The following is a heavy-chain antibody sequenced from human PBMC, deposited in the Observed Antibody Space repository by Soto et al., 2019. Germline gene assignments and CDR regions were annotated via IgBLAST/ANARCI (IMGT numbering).Heavy chain of an antibody. D-gene: IGHD3-3*01. CDR3: VRLGFWSGYFGWTHPYYYYYYMDV. J-gene: IGHJ6*03. V-gene: IGHV4-39*01. CDR1: GGSISSSSYY. Sequence: SETLSLTCTVSGGSISSSSYYWGWIRQPPGKGLEWIGSFYYSGSTYYNPSLKSRVTISVDTSKNQFSLKLSSVTAADTAVYYCVRLGFWSGYFGWTHPYYYYYYMDVWGKGTTVTVSS. CDR2: FYYSGST.